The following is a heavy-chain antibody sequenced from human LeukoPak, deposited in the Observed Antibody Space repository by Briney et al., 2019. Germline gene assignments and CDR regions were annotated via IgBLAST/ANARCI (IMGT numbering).Heavy chain of an antibody. CDR1: GGTFSSYA. CDR3: ARVPPGGIVVVPAAIGDYYYYYYMDV. CDR2: IIPIFGTA. J-gene: IGHJ6*03. V-gene: IGHV1-69*13. Sequence: ASVKVSCKASGGTFSSYAISWVRQAPGQGLEWMGGIIPIFGTANYAQKFQGRVTITADESTSTAYMELSSLRSEDTAVYYCARVPPGGIVVVPAAIGDYYYYYYMDVWGKGTTDTVSS. D-gene: IGHD2-2*01.